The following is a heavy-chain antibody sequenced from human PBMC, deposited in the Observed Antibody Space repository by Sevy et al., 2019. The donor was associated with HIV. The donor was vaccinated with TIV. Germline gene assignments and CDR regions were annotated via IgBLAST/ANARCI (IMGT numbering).Heavy chain of an antibody. Sequence: GGSLRLSCEVSGFTFSTYWMTWVRQAPGKGLEWVANIKQDGTETSYVDSVRGRFTISRDNAEKSLYLQLDNLRVEDTAVYYCARALADWGSFHYSLWGQGTLVTVSS. J-gene: IGHJ4*02. CDR1: GFTFSTYW. V-gene: IGHV3-7*01. CDR2: IKQDGTET. CDR3: ARALADWGSFHYSL. D-gene: IGHD3-16*02.